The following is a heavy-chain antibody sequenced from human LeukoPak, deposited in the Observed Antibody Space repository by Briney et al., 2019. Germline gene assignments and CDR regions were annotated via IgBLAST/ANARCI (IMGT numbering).Heavy chain of an antibody. Sequence: PSETLSLTCAVCGGSFSGYYWSWIRQPPGKGLEWIGEINHSGSTNYNPSLKSRVTISVDTSKNQFSLKLSSVTAADTAVYYCARVGSGYDDYWGQGTLVTVSS. CDR3: ARVGSGYDDY. V-gene: IGHV4-34*01. D-gene: IGHD5-12*01. CDR1: GGSFSGYY. CDR2: INHSGST. J-gene: IGHJ4*02.